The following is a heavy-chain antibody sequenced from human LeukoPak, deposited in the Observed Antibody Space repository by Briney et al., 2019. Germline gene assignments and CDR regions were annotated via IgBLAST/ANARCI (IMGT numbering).Heavy chain of an antibody. CDR2: ISAGGGST. J-gene: IGHJ6*02. CDR1: GLTFSDYS. Sequence: PGGSLRLSCAASGLTFSDYSMTWVRQAPGKGLFWVSGISAGGGSTYYADSVKGRFTISRDNSRNTLYLQMNSLRAEDTAVYYCARDVSRGYLRPLDVWGQGTTVTVSS. D-gene: IGHD5-18*01. CDR3: ARDVSRGYLRPLDV. V-gene: IGHV3-23*01.